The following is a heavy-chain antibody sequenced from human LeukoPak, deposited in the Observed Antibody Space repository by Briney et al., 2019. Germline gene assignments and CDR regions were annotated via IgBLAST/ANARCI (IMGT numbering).Heavy chain of an antibody. D-gene: IGHD1-26*01. Sequence: SETLSLTCTVSGDSISTYYWNWVRQPPGKGLEWVGYIYHSGGTNYNPSLKSRLTMSVDTSKNQFSLKLSSVTDADTAVYYCARDSTSGSFFDYWGQGALVTVSS. J-gene: IGHJ4*02. CDR1: GDSISTYY. CDR3: ARDSTSGSFFDY. CDR2: IYHSGGT. V-gene: IGHV4-59*01.